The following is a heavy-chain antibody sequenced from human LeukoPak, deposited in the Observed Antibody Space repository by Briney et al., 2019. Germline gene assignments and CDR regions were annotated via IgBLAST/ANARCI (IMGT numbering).Heavy chain of an antibody. J-gene: IGHJ6*03. V-gene: IGHV1-8*02. CDR3: ARVPYSGSYNYYYYMDV. Sequence: ASVKVSCKASGYTFTSYDINWVRQAPGQGLEWMGWINPHSGGTNYAQKFQGRVTMTRDMSTSTVYMELSSLRSEDTAVYYCARVPYSGSYNYYYYMDVWGKGTTVTVSS. CDR1: GYTFTSYD. D-gene: IGHD1-26*01. CDR2: INPHSGGT.